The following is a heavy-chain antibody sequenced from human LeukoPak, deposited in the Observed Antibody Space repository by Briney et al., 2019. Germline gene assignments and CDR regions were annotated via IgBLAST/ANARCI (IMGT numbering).Heavy chain of an antibody. J-gene: IGHJ4*02. Sequence: SETLSLTCTVSGGSISSYYWSWIRQPPGKGLEWIGYIYYSGSTNYNPSLKSRVTISVDTSKNQFSLKLSSVTAADTAVYYCARGGDDPANWRYYIDYWGQGTLVTVSS. CDR1: GGSISSYY. CDR3: ARGGDDPANWRYYIDY. D-gene: IGHD1-1*01. CDR2: IYYSGST. V-gene: IGHV4-59*01.